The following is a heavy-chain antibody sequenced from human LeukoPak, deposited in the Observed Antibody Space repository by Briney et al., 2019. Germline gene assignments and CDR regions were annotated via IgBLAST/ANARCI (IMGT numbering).Heavy chain of an antibody. V-gene: IGHV4-34*01. Sequence: PSETLSLTCAVYGGSFSGYYWSWIRHPPGKGLEWIGEINHSGSTNYNPSLKSRVTISVETSKNQFSLKLSSVTAADTAVYYCARGLGGIDYWGQGTLVTVSS. CDR1: GGSFSGYY. D-gene: IGHD3-16*01. J-gene: IGHJ4*02. CDR3: ARGLGGIDY. CDR2: INHSGST.